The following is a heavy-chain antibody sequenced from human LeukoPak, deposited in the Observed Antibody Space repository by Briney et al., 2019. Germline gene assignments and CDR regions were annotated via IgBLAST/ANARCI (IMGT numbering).Heavy chain of an antibody. CDR1: GGSFSDNF. Sequence: PSETLSLTCAVYGGSFSDNFWSWIRQPPGKGLEWIGEVNHSGRTNYNPSLKSRVTISVDTSKNQFSLKLSSVTAADTAVYYCARHSLLLSESGTTADDGFDIWGQGTMVIVSS. CDR2: VNHSGRT. CDR3: ARHSLLLSESGTTADDGFDI. D-gene: IGHD1-1*01. V-gene: IGHV4-34*01. J-gene: IGHJ3*02.